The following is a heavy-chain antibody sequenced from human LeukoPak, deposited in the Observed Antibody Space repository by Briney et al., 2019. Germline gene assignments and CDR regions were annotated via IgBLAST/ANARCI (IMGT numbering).Heavy chain of an antibody. CDR1: GGSIRGSGYY. CDR3: ARLRDGKWLLEY. V-gene: IGHV4-39*01. D-gene: IGHD5-18*01. J-gene: IGHJ4*02. Sequence: SETLSLTCAASGGSIRGSGYYWGWIRQPPGKKLEWIASIYYSGMSFYNPSLKGRVTISEDKSKNQFSLKLSSVTATDTAVYYCARLRDGKWLLEYWGQGTLVTVSS. CDR2: IYYSGMS.